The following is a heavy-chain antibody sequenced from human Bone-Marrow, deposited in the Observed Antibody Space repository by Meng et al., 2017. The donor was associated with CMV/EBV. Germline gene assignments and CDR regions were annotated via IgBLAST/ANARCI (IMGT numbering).Heavy chain of an antibody. J-gene: IGHJ4*02. V-gene: IGHV1-69*10. CDR3: AIGGNSDGCFGY. CDR1: GGTFSSYA. D-gene: IGHD4-23*01. Sequence: SVKVSCKASGGTFSSYAISWVRQAPGQGLEWMGGIIPILGIANYAQKFQGRVTITADKSTSTAYMELSSLRSEDTAVYYCAIGGNSDGCFGYWGQGTLVTASS. CDR2: IIPILGIA.